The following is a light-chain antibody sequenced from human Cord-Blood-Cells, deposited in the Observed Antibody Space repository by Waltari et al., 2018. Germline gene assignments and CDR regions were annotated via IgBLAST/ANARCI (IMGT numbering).Light chain of an antibody. J-gene: IGKJ4*01. CDR1: QSISSN. CDR2: AAS. Sequence: IQMTQSPRSLPESQGNRVIIPCLASQSISSNLNWYHQKPGKAAKILIYAASSLQSGVPSRFSGSGSGTDFTLTISSLQPEDFATYYCQQSYSTPLTFGGGTKVESK. CDR3: QQSYSTPLT. V-gene: IGKV1-39*01.